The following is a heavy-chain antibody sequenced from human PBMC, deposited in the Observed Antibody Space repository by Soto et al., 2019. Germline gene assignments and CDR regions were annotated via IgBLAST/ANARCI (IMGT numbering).Heavy chain of an antibody. CDR1: GGSLSNYG. CDR3: ARGDATKIVVTTYYAMDV. V-gene: IGHV1-69*12. CDR2: IIPVFGIP. Sequence: QVQLVQSGAEVKKPGSSVKVSCKASGGSLSNYGISWVRQAPGQGLEWMGAIIPVFGIPNYAQKFQDRVTITADESTTTFYMEVRSLTSEDTAVYYCARGDATKIVVTTYYAMDVWGQGTTVTVSS. D-gene: IGHD3-22*01. J-gene: IGHJ6*02.